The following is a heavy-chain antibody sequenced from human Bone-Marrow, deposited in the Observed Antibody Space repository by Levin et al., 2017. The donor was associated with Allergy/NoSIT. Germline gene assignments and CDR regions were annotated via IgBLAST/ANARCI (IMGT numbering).Heavy chain of an antibody. Sequence: PGGSLRLSCAASGFTFSNAWMSWVRQAPGKGLEWVGRIKSKTDGGTTDYAAPVKGRFTISRDDSKNTLYLQMNSLKTEDTAVYYCTTDPGGGGDYSYYYGMDVWGQGTTVTVSS. D-gene: IGHD4-17*01. CDR1: GFTFSNAW. J-gene: IGHJ6*02. CDR3: TTDPGGGGDYSYYYGMDV. CDR2: IKSKTDGGTT. V-gene: IGHV3-15*01.